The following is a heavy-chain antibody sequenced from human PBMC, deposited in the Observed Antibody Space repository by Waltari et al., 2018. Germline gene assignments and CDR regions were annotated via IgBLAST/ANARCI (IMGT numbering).Heavy chain of an antibody. CDR2: IHWNDDK. CDR3: AHIRPHAITCILDDYAA. Sequence: QITLKESGTTLVNPTQTLTLTCTFSGFSLSTTGVGVCWIRQPPGKALQCLALIHWNDDKRYSPSLKSRLTITTDTAKNQVVLTMTNIAPVATATCYRAHIRPHAITCILDDYAAWGQGTVVTVSS. V-gene: IGHV2-5*01. D-gene: IGHD2-2*01. J-gene: IGHJ5*02. CDR1: GFSLSTTGVG.